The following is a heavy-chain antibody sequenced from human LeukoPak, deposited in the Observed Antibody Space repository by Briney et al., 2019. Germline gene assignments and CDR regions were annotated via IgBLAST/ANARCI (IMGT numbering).Heavy chain of an antibody. Sequence: SETLSLTCTVSGGSISSSSYYWGWIRQPPGKGLEWIGSIYYSGSTYYNPSLKSRVTISVDTSKNQFSLKLNSVTAADTAVYYCARVMGGMTTVVPDRPLDFWGQGTLVTVSS. J-gene: IGHJ4*02. V-gene: IGHV4-39*07. CDR2: IYYSGST. CDR1: GGSISSSSYY. CDR3: ARVMGGMTTVVPDRPLDF. D-gene: IGHD4-23*01.